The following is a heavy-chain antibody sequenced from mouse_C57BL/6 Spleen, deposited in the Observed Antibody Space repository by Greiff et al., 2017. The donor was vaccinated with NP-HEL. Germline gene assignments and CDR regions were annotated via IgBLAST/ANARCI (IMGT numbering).Heavy chain of an antibody. CDR2: ISYDGSN. D-gene: IGHD2-3*01. Sequence: EVKLMESGPGLVKPSQSLSLTCSVTGYSITSGYYWNWIRQFPGNKLEWMGYISYDGSNNYNPSLKNRISITRDTSKNQFFLKLNSVTTEDTATYYCARVPDGYWYFDVWGTGTTVTVSS. J-gene: IGHJ1*03. CDR1: GYSITSGYY. V-gene: IGHV3-6*01. CDR3: ARVPDGYWYFDV.